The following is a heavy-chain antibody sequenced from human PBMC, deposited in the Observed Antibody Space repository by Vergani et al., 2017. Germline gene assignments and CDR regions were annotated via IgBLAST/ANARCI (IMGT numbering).Heavy chain of an antibody. CDR2: IYPGDSDT. Sequence: EVQLVQSGAEVKKPGESLKISCKGSGYSFTSYWIGWVRQMPXKGLEWMGIIYPGDSDTRYSPSFQGQVTISADKSISTAYLQWSSLKASDTAMYYCARRPGIAAAGSQDWYFDLWGRGTLVTVSS. D-gene: IGHD6-13*01. V-gene: IGHV5-51*01. J-gene: IGHJ2*01. CDR3: ARRPGIAAAGSQDWYFDL. CDR1: GYSFTSYW.